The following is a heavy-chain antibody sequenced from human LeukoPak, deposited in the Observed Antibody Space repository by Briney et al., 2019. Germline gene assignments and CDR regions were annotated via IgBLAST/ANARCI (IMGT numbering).Heavy chain of an antibody. CDR3: ARAQFDS. J-gene: IGHJ4*02. CDR1: GLTFSSYW. CDR2: IKQDGSEK. V-gene: IGHV3-7*04. Sequence: GGSLRLSCAASGLTFSSYWMQWVRQAPGKGLEWVANIKQDGSEKYYVDSVKGRFTISRDNAKNSLYLQMNSLRAEDTTVYYCARAQFDSWGQGTLVTVSS.